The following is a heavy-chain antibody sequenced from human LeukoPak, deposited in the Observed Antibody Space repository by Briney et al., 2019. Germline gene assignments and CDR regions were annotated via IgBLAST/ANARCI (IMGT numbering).Heavy chain of an antibody. CDR2: INHSGST. V-gene: IGHV4-34*01. J-gene: IGHJ6*03. CDR3: ARTGSLYYMDV. Sequence: SETLSLTCAVYGGSFSGYYWSWIRQPPGKGLEWIGEINHSGSTNYNPSLKSRVTISVDTSKNQFSLKLSSVTAADTAVYYCARTGSLYYMDVWGKGTTVTVSS. CDR1: GGSFSGYY. D-gene: IGHD1-14*01.